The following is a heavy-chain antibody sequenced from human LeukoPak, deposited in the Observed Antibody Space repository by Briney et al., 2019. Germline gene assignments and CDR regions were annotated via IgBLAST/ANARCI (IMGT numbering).Heavy chain of an antibody. Sequence: SKTLSLTCTVSGGSISSYYWSWIRQPPGKGLEWIGYIYYSGSTNYSPSLKSRVTISVDTSKNQFSLKLSSVTADDTAVYYCARVEIVVVPAFPTQFDPWGQGTLVTVSS. CDR2: IYYSGST. V-gene: IGHV4-59*01. CDR1: GGSISSYY. CDR3: ARVEIVVVPAFPTQFDP. J-gene: IGHJ5*02. D-gene: IGHD2-2*01.